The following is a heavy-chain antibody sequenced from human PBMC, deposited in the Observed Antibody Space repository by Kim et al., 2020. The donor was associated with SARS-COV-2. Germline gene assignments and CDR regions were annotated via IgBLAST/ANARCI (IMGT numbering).Heavy chain of an antibody. CDR3: ARVKDCSSTSCYPHSYYYMDV. J-gene: IGHJ6*03. D-gene: IGHD2-2*01. CDR1: GGTFSSYA. V-gene: IGHV1-69*04. CDR2: IIPILGIA. Sequence: SVKVSCKASGGTFSSYAISWVRQAPGQGLEWMGRIIPILGIANYAQKFQGRVTITADKSTSTAYMELSSLRSEDTAVYYCARVKDCSSTSCYPHSYYYMDVWGKGTTVTVSS.